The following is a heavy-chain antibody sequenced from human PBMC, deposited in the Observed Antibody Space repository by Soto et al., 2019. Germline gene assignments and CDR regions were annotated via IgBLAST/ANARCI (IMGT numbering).Heavy chain of an antibody. CDR3: AKAPRYCSSTSCSRGYYYYYYMDV. CDR1: GFTFSSYA. Sequence: EVQLLESGGGLVQPGGSLRLSCAASGFTFSSYAMSWVRQAPGKGLEWVSAISGSGGSTYYADSVKGRFTISRDNSKNTLYQQMNSLRAEDTAVYYCAKAPRYCSSTSCSRGYYYYYYMDVWGKGTTVTVSS. J-gene: IGHJ6*03. D-gene: IGHD2-2*01. V-gene: IGHV3-23*01. CDR2: ISGSGGST.